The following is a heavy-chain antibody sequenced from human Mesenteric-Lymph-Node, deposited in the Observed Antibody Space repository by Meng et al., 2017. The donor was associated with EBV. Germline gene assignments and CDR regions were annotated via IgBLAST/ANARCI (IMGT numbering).Heavy chain of an antibody. Sequence: QVQLEESGPGLVKPSGTLSLTCSVSGVSISSAYYYWGWIRQTPGKGLEWIGTMYFGGSTNYNPSLESRVTISKDRANNQFSLKLTSVTAADTAVYYCATDSSKGYYYFDYWGRGALVTVSS. CDR1: GVSISSAYYY. J-gene: IGHJ4*02. V-gene: IGHV4-39*07. CDR3: ATDSSKGYYYFDY. D-gene: IGHD3-22*01. CDR2: MYFGGST.